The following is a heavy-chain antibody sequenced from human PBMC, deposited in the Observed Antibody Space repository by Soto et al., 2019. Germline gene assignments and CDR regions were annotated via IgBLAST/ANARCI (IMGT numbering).Heavy chain of an antibody. CDR1: GFTFGSYA. Sequence: PGGSLRLSCAASGFTFGSYAMNWVRQAPGKGLVWVSRINSDGSNKYYADSVKGRFTISRDNSKNTLYLQMNSLRAEDTAVYYCASLSHDRIYQLLSDGTDARDYYYGMDVWGQGTTVTVSS. J-gene: IGHJ6*02. CDR2: INSDGSNK. D-gene: IGHD2-2*01. CDR3: ASLSHDRIYQLLSDGTDARDYYYGMDV. V-gene: IGHV3-30-3*01.